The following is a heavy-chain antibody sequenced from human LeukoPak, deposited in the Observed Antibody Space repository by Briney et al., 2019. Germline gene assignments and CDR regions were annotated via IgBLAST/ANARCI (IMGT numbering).Heavy chain of an antibody. Sequence: SVKVSCKASGGTFISYAISWVRQAPGQGLEWMGGIIPIFGTANYAQKFQGRVTMTRDTSISTVYMELSSLRSEDTAVYYCARGVGYCSGGNCYGVGSSDYWGQGTLVTVSS. V-gene: IGHV1-69*05. CDR2: IIPIFGTA. J-gene: IGHJ4*02. CDR3: ARGVGYCSGGNCYGVGSSDY. CDR1: GGTFISYA. D-gene: IGHD2-15*01.